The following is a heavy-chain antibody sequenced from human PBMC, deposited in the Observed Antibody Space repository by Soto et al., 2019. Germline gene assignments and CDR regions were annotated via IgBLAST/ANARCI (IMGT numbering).Heavy chain of an antibody. CDR2: ISGSGGST. V-gene: IGHV3-23*01. CDR1: GFTFSSYA. J-gene: IGHJ4*02. CDR3: AKDDFKRGVTFTMVREAPDY. D-gene: IGHD3-10*01. Sequence: GGSLRLSCAASGFTFSSYAMSWVRQAPGKGLEWVSAISGSGGSTYYADSVKGRFTISRDNSKNTLYLQMNSLRAEDTAVYYCAKDDFKRGVTFTMVREAPDYWGQGTLVTVSS.